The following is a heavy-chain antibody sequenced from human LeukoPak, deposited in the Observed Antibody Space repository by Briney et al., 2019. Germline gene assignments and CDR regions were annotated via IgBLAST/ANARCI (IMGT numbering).Heavy chain of an antibody. Sequence: KPGGFLRLSCAASGFTFSNAWMSWVRQAPGKGLEWVGRIKSKTDGGTTDYAAPVKGRFTISRDDSKNTLYLQMNSLRAEDTAIYYCTRDPNHPTYSSGWYHWGQETLVTVSS. D-gene: IGHD6-19*01. J-gene: IGHJ4*02. V-gene: IGHV3-15*01. CDR2: IKSKTDGGTT. CDR1: GFTFSNAW. CDR3: TRDPNHPTYSSGWYH.